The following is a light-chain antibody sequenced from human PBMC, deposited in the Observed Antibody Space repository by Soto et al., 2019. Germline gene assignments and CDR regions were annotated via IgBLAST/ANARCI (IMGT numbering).Light chain of an antibody. CDR1: QSVSSSY. CDR3: QQYGSSPRT. V-gene: IGKV3-20*01. CDR2: GAS. Sequence: EIVLTQSPGTLSLSPGERATLSCRASQSVSSSYLAWYQQKPGQAPRLLIYGASSRATGIPDRFCGSGSGTDFTLIISRLEPEDFAVYYCQQYGSSPRTFGQGTKVEIK. J-gene: IGKJ1*01.